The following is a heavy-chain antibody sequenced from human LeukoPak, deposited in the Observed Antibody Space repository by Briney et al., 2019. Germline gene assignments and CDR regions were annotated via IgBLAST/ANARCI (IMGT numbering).Heavy chain of an antibody. V-gene: IGHV3-23*01. Sequence: GGSLRLSCAVSGYTFSSYAMGWVRQAPGKGLEWVSGISGSGGSTYYVDSVKGRFTISRDNSKNTLYLQMNSLRAEDTAVYYCAKGSRQLWLQSYFDYWGQGTLVTVSS. D-gene: IGHD5-18*01. CDR1: GYTFSSYA. CDR3: AKGSRQLWLQSYFDY. J-gene: IGHJ4*02. CDR2: ISGSGGST.